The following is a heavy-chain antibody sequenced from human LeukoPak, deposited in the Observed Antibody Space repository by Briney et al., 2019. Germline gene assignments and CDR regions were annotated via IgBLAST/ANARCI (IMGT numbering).Heavy chain of an antibody. CDR2: ISYDGSKK. CDR1: GFTFSHYG. Sequence: GGSLRLSCAPSGFTFSHYGMHCVRQAPGKGLEWVAVISYDGSKKNHADSVKGRFTISRDNSKNTLYLQMNSLRVEDTAVYYCAKDQRGIYSGSYGGFGNWGQGTLVTVSS. J-gene: IGHJ4*02. CDR3: AKDQRGIYSGSYGGFGN. V-gene: IGHV3-30*18. D-gene: IGHD1-26*01.